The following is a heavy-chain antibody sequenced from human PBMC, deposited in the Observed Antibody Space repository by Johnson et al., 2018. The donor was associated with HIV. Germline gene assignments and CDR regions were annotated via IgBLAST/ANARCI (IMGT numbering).Heavy chain of an antibody. V-gene: IGHV3-23*04. CDR3: ATQEDYGDYYGAFDI. D-gene: IGHD4-17*01. CDR1: GFTFSSYA. CDR2: ISGSGGST. J-gene: IGHJ3*02. Sequence: EQLVESGGGLVQPGGSLRLSCAASGFTFSSYAMSWVRQAPGKGLEWVSAISGSGGSTYYADSVKGRFTISRDNSKNTLYLQRNSLRAEDTAVYYCATQEDYGDYYGAFDIWGQGTMVTVSS.